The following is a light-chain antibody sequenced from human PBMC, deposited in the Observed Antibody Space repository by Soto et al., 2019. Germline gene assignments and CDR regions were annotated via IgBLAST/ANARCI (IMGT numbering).Light chain of an antibody. CDR1: QNISVW. V-gene: IGKV1-5*01. Sequence: DIQMTQYPSTLSASVGDGVTITCRASQNISVWLAWYKQRPGKSPKFLIYDASNLETGVSSRFSGSGSGTEFTLPIRSLQTDDFATYYCQQYDSSYPTFGQGTKLEIK. CDR3: QQYDSSYPT. J-gene: IGKJ2*01. CDR2: DAS.